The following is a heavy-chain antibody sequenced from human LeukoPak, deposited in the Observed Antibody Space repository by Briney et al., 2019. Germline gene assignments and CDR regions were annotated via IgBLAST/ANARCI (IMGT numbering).Heavy chain of an antibody. V-gene: IGHV3-23*01. Sequence: GGSLRLSCAASGFTFSSYAMSWVRQAPGKGLEWVSAINFSGGSTYYADSVKGRFTISRDNSKNTLYLQMNSLRAEDTAVYYCAKHGGSTSCYTWGCWFDPWGQGTLVTVSS. J-gene: IGHJ5*02. CDR1: GFTFSSYA. CDR3: AKHGGSTSCYTWGCWFDP. CDR2: INFSGGST. D-gene: IGHD2-2*02.